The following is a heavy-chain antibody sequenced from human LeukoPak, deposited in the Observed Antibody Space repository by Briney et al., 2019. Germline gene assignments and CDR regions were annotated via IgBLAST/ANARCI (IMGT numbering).Heavy chain of an antibody. CDR1: GGSIAVNHYY. Sequence: SETLSLTCSVSGGSIAVNHYYWGWIRQPPGKGLEWIGSGLYTGNTYSNPSLRSRVTISVDTSKNEFSLKMNSATAADTAVYYCAREHRSSKYFDSWGQGALMIVSS. D-gene: IGHD6-6*01. CDR2: GLYTGNT. J-gene: IGHJ4*02. CDR3: AREHRSSKYFDS. V-gene: IGHV4-39*02.